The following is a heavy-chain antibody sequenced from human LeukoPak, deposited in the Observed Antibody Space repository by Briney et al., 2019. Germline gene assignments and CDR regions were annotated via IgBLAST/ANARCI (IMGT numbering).Heavy chain of an antibody. Sequence: GGSLRLSCAASGFTFSDYGMHWVRQAPGKGLEWVSYISSSGSTIYYADSVKGRFTISRDNAKNSLYLQMNSLRAEDTAVYYCAELGITMIGGVWGKGTTVTISS. CDR2: ISSSGSTI. D-gene: IGHD3-10*02. CDR3: AELGITMIGGV. CDR1: GFTFSDYG. J-gene: IGHJ6*04. V-gene: IGHV3-48*04.